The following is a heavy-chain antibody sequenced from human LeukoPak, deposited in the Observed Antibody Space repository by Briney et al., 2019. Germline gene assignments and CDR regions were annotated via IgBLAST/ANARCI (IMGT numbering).Heavy chain of an antibody. D-gene: IGHD3-9*01. CDR3: ARIDGPHPSV. J-gene: IGHJ6*02. CDR1: GGSISNYY. CDR2: IYTSGST. V-gene: IGHV4-4*07. Sequence: SETLSLTCTVSGGSISNYYWSWIRQPAGKGLEWIGRIYTSGSTNYNPSLKSRVTMSVDTSNNHFSLKLTSVTAAHTAVYYCARIDGPHPSVWGQGTTVTVSS.